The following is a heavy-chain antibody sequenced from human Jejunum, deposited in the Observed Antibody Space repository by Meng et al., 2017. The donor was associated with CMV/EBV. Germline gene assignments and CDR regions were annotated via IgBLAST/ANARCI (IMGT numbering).Heavy chain of an antibody. CDR1: GFTFKSHA. D-gene: IGHD6-13*01. J-gene: IGHJ4*02. CDR2: IHNGGAAT. CDR3: VRGFHGSISTVLDY. Sequence: ASGFTFKSHARNWVRQGPGKRPEWISGIHNGGAATYYADSVKGRFTISRDNSENTVTLEMNSLRAEDTALYYCVRGFHGSISTVLDYWGQGTLVTVSS. V-gene: IGHV3-23*03.